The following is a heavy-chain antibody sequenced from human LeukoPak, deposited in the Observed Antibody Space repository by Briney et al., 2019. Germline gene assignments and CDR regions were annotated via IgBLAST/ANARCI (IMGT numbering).Heavy chain of an antibody. D-gene: IGHD2-2*01. CDR1: GGSFSGYY. CDR3: ASGYQLPYY. CDR2: INHSGST. J-gene: IGHJ4*02. V-gene: IGHV4-34*01. Sequence: PSETLSLTCAVYGGSFSGYYWSWIRQPPGKGLEWIGEINHSGSTNYNPSHKSRVTISVDTSKNQFSLKLSSVTAADTAVYYCASGYQLPYYWGRGTLVTVSS.